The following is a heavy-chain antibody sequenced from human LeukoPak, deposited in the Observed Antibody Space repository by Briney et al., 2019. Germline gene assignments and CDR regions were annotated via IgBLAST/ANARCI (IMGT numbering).Heavy chain of an antibody. Sequence: ASVKVSCKASGYTFTSYDINWVRQATGQGLEWIGWMNPNSGNTGYAQKFQGRVTITRNTSISTAYMELSSLRSEDTAVYYCARGVADYYGSGSYYTGSRSRNWFDPWGQGTLVTVSS. CDR1: GYTFTSYD. CDR2: MNPNSGNT. D-gene: IGHD3-10*01. J-gene: IGHJ5*02. V-gene: IGHV1-8*03. CDR3: ARGVADYYGSGSYYTGSRSRNWFDP.